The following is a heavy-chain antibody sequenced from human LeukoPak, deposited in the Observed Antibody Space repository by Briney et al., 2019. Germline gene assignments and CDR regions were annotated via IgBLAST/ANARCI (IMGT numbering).Heavy chain of an antibody. CDR3: AREAQNPSSTSPLFDP. J-gene: IGHJ5*02. CDR2: IYYSGST. Sequence: PSETLSLTCTVSGGSISSVNHYWSWIRQHPGKGLEWIGYIYYSGSTFYNPSRKSRVTISVDMSKNQFSLKLSSVTAADTAVYYCAREAQNPSSTSPLFDPWGQGTLVTVSS. D-gene: IGHD2-2*01. V-gene: IGHV4-31*03. CDR1: GGSISSVNHY.